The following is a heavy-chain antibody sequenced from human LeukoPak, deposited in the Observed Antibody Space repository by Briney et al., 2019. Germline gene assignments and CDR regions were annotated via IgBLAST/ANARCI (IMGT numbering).Heavy chain of an antibody. CDR2: ISFDGSNR. CDR1: GFTFSSFA. J-gene: IGHJ4*02. Sequence: PGGSLRLSCAASGFTFSSFAMHWVRQAPGKGLEWVALISFDGSNRYYADSVKGRFTISRDISKNTLSLQMNSLRVEDTAVYYCAKDLEVAAAQGNYFDYWGQGTLVTVSS. D-gene: IGHD6-13*01. V-gene: IGHV3-30*18. CDR3: AKDLEVAAAQGNYFDY.